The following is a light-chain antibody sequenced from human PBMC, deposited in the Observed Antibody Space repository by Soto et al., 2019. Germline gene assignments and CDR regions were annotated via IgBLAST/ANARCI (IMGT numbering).Light chain of an antibody. CDR2: DVS. CDR1: QSITTW. V-gene: IGKV1-5*01. Sequence: DIQMTQSPSTVSAYVGDSVTITCRASQSITTWLAWYQQRPGKAPKLLIYDVSSLQSGVPSRFSGSGSGTEFTLTISSLQSEDFAVYYCQQYNNWPRTFGQGTKVDI. J-gene: IGKJ1*01. CDR3: QQYNNWPRT.